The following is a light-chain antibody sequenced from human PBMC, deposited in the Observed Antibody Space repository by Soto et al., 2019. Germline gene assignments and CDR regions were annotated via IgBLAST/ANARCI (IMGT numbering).Light chain of an antibody. CDR3: HQYGSSSVT. CDR2: VAS. V-gene: IGKV3-20*01. CDR1: QSVSSSY. Sequence: EIVLTQSPGTLSLSPGERATLSCRASQSVSSSYLAWYQQKPGQAPRLLIYVASSRATGIPDRFSGSGSGPDFTLTISRLEPEDFGVYYCHQYGSSSVTFGHGTKVAIK. J-gene: IGKJ1*01.